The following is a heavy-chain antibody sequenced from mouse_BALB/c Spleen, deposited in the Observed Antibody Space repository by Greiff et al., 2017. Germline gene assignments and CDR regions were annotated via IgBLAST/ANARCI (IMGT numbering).Heavy chain of an antibody. Sequence: QLVESGPELVKPGASVKMSCKASGYTFTSYVMHWVKQKPGQGLEWIGYINPYNDGTKYNEKFKGKATLTSDKSSSTAYMELSSLTSEDSAVYYCARGGQLGQYFDVWGAGTTVTVSS. J-gene: IGHJ1*01. CDR3: ARGGQLGQYFDV. D-gene: IGHD3-2*01. CDR1: GYTFTSYV. CDR2: INPYNDGT. V-gene: IGHV1-14*01.